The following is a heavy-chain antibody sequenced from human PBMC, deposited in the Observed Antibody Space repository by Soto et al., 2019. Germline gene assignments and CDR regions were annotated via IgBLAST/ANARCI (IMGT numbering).Heavy chain of an antibody. CDR1: GGSISSYY. CDR2: IYYSGST. D-gene: IGHD2-15*01. CDR3: ARLYCSGGSCYYFDY. V-gene: IGHV4-59*01. J-gene: IGHJ4*02. Sequence: SETLSLTCTVSGGSISSYYWSWIRQPPGKGLEWIGYIYYSGSTNYNPSLKSRVTISVDTSKNQFSLKLSSVTAADTAVYYCARLYCSGGSCYYFDYWGQGTLVTVSS.